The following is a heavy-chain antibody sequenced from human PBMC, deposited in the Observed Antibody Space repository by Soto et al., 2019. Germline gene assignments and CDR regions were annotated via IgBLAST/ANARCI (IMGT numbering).Heavy chain of an antibody. J-gene: IGHJ4*02. CDR3: ARDETYYYGSGPV. Sequence: EVQLVESGGGLVQPGGSLRLSCAASGFTFSTYWMSWVRQAPGKGLEWVANIKQDGSEKYYVDSVKGPFTISRDNAKNSLYLQMNSLRAEDTAVYYCARDETYYYGSGPVGGQGTLVTVSS. D-gene: IGHD3-10*01. CDR1: GFTFSTYW. CDR2: IKQDGSEK. V-gene: IGHV3-7*01.